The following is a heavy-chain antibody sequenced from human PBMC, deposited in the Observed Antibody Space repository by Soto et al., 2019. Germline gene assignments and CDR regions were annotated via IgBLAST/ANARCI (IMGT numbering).Heavy chain of an antibody. V-gene: IGHV1-3*01. CDR3: ARDVAAAGLDY. J-gene: IGHJ4*02. D-gene: IGHD6-13*01. Sequence: KFQGRVTITRDTSASTAYMELSSLRSEDTAVYYCARDVAAAGLDYWGQGTLDTVSS.